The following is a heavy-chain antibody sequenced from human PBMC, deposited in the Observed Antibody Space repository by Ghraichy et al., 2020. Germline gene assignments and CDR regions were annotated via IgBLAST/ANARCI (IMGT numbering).Heavy chain of an antibody. Sequence: GVSLRLSCAASGFTFSSYAMSWVRQAPGKGLEWVSAISGSGGSTYYADSVKGRFTISRDNSKNTLYLQMNSLRAEDTAVYYCAKGPAAGTDWYFDLWGRGTLVTVSS. CDR3: AKGPAAGTDWYFDL. D-gene: IGHD6-13*01. CDR2: ISGSGGST. J-gene: IGHJ2*01. CDR1: GFTFSSYA. V-gene: IGHV3-23*01.